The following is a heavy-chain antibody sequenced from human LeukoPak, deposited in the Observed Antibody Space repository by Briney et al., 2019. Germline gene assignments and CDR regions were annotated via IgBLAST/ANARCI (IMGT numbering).Heavy chain of an antibody. CDR1: GGSISSGDYY. Sequence: SQTLSLTCTVSGGSISSGDYYWSWIRQPPGKGLEWIGYIYYSGSTYYNPSLKSRVTISVDTSKNQFSLKLSSVTAADTAVYYCASYEYYDFWSGYQDHYYMDVWGKGTTVTVSS. CDR2: IYYSGST. J-gene: IGHJ6*03. CDR3: ASYEYYDFWSGYQDHYYMDV. D-gene: IGHD3-3*01. V-gene: IGHV4-30-4*08.